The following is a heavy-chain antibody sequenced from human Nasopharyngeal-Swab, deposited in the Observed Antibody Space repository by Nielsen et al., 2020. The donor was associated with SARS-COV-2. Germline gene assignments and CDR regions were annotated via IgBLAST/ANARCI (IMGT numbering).Heavy chain of an antibody. Sequence: SETLSLTCTVSGGSISSGGYYWSWIRQHPGKGLEWIGYIYYSGSTYYNPSLKSRVTISVDTSKNQFSLKLTSVTAADTAVYFCASIRYSSSWYGYWYFDLWGRGTLVTVSS. CDR2: IYYSGST. CDR1: GGSISSGGYY. J-gene: IGHJ2*01. CDR3: ASIRYSSSWYGYWYFDL. V-gene: IGHV4-30-4*08. D-gene: IGHD6-13*01.